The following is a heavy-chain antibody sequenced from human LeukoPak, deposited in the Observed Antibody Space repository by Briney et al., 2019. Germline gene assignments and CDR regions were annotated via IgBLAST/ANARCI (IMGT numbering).Heavy chain of an antibody. V-gene: IGHV4-38-2*01. CDR2: IYHSGST. CDR3: ARAAAGTLFTFDY. D-gene: IGHD6-13*01. J-gene: IGHJ4*02. CDR1: GYSISSGYY. Sequence: SQTLSLTCAVSGYSISSGYYWGWIRQPPGKGLEWIGSIYHSGSTYYNPSLKSRVTISVDTSKNQFSLKLSSVTAADTAVYYCARAAAGTLFTFDYWGQGTLVTVSS.